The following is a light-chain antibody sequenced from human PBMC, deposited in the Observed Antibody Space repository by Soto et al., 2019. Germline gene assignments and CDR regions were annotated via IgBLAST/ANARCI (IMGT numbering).Light chain of an antibody. CDR1: QGISVY. J-gene: IGKJ4*01. Sequence: DIQMTQSPSSLSASLGDRVTITCRASQGISVYVAWFQQKPGKVPKLLIYAASTLQSVVPSRFSGSGSGTDFTLTISSLQPEDIASYYCQKYNSGPLTFGGGTKVEIK. CDR3: QKYNSGPLT. CDR2: AAS. V-gene: IGKV1-27*01.